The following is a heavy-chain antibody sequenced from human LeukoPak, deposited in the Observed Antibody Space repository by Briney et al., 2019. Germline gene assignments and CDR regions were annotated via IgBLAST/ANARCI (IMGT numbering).Heavy chain of an antibody. CDR1: HFTFTTYW. Sequence: GGSLRLSCAASHFTFTTYWMSWVRQAPGKGLEWVANIKPDGSEKYYVDSVKGRFAISRDNSKNTLYLQVNSLRAEDAAVYYCANENYYDSSGFPDHWGQGTLVTVSS. D-gene: IGHD3-22*01. CDR2: IKPDGSEK. CDR3: ANENYYDSSGFPDH. J-gene: IGHJ4*02. V-gene: IGHV3-7*01.